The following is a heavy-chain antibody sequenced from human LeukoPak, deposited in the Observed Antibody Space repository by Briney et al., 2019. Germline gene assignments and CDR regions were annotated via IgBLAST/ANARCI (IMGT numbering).Heavy chain of an antibody. J-gene: IGHJ5*02. D-gene: IGHD3-10*01. CDR1: GYTFTSSD. Sequence: ASVKVSCKASGYTFTSSDISWVRQATGQGPEWMGWMNPNSGKTGYAQKFQGRVTMTTDSSKSTAYMELSSLRSEDTAVYYCASAYGSGSYYPNWFDPWGQGTLVTVSS. CDR2: MNPNSGKT. V-gene: IGHV1-8*01. CDR3: ASAYGSGSYYPNWFDP.